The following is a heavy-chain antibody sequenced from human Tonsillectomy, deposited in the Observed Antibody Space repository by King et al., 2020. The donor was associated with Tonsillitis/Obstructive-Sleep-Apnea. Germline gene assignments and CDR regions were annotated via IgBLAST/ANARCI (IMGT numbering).Heavy chain of an antibody. V-gene: IGHV1-2*06. CDR2: INPNSGGT. CDR1: GYTFTCYY. Sequence: QLVQSGAEVKKPGASVKVSCKAAGYTFTCYYLHWVRQAPGQGLEWMGRINPNSGGTKYGQKFQGRVTMTRDTSISTAYMELSRLRSDDTAVYYCARDSSNPHSYFYYMDVWGKGTMVTVSS. D-gene: IGHD4-11*01. CDR3: ARDSSNPHSYFYYMDV. J-gene: IGHJ6*03.